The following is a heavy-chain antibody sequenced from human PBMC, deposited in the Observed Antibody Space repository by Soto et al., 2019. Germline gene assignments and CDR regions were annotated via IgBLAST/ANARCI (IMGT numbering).Heavy chain of an antibody. CDR3: AKDIGPAAAAGDY. CDR1: GFTFDDYA. D-gene: IGHD6-13*01. J-gene: IGHJ4*02. V-gene: IGHV3-9*01. Sequence: EVQLVESGGGLVQPGRSLRLSCAASGFTFDDYAMHWVRQAPGKGLEWVSGISWNSGSIGYADSVKGRFTISRDNAKNSLYLQMNSLRAEDTALYYCAKDIGPAAAAGDYWGQGTLVTVSS. CDR2: ISWNSGSI.